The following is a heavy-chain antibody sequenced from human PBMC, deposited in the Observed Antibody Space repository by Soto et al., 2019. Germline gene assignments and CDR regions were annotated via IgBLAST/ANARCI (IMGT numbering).Heavy chain of an antibody. Sequence: SQTLSLTCAISGDSVSSNSAAWNWIRQSPSRGLEWLGRTYYRSKWYNDYAVSVKSRITINPDTSKNQFSLQLNSVTPEDTAVYCCARDLGTYYDILTGYYNVGWFDPWGQGTLVTVSS. J-gene: IGHJ5*02. CDR1: GDSVSSNSAA. CDR2: TYYRSKWYN. D-gene: IGHD3-9*01. CDR3: ARDLGTYYDILTGYYNVGWFDP. V-gene: IGHV6-1*01.